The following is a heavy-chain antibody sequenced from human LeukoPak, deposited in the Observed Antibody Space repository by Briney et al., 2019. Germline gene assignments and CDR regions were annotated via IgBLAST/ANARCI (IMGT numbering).Heavy chain of an antibody. CDR2: INHSGST. CDR1: GGSFSGYY. J-gene: IGHJ6*02. Sequence: SQTLSLTCAVYGGSFSGYYWSWIRQPPGKGLEWIGKINHSGSTNYNPSLKSRVTISVDTSKNQFSLKLSSVTAADTAVYYCARVPLRNFAWSRMDVWGQGTTVTVSS. V-gene: IGHV4-34*01. D-gene: IGHD3-9*01. CDR3: ARVPLRNFAWSRMDV.